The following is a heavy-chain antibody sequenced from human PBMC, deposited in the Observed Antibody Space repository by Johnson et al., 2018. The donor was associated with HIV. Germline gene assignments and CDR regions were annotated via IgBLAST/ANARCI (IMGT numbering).Heavy chain of an antibody. CDR2: IYSGGSI. D-gene: IGHD1-1*01. J-gene: IGHJ3*01. Sequence: EVQLVESGGGLIQPGGSLRLSCAASGFSVSSNYMTWVRQAPGKGLEWVSVIYSGGSIYYADSVKGRFTISRDNSKNTLHLQMNGLGVDDTAVYYRARAKVNWTQGDAFDVWGQGTMGTVAS. CDR1: GFSVSSNY. V-gene: IGHV3-53*01. CDR3: ARAKVNWTQGDAFDV.